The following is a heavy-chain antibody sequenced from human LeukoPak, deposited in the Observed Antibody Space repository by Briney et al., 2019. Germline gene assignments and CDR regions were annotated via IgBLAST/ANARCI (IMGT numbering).Heavy chain of an antibody. J-gene: IGHJ6*02. V-gene: IGHV3-23*01. CDR1: GFTFSSYA. CDR3: AKDKGWGYSTYDFYGMDV. Sequence: GGSLRLSCEASGFTFSSYAMSWVRQAPGKGLEWVSGISGSGDSTYYADSVKGRFTISRDNSKNTLYLQMNSLRAEDTAVYYCAKDKGWGYSTYDFYGMDVWGQGTTVTVSS. D-gene: IGHD1-26*01. CDR2: ISGSGDST.